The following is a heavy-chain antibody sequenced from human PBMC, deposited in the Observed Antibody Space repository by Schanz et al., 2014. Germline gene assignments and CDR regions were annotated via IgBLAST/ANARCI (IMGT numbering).Heavy chain of an antibody. J-gene: IGHJ6*02. CDR1: GASISSSNW. V-gene: IGHV4-4*02. CDR3: ARDSLRGATGCYGMDV. CDR2: IYHSGNT. D-gene: IGHD6-13*01. Sequence: QVQLQESGPGLVKPSGTLSLTCAVSGASISSSNWWSWVRQPPGKGLEWIGEIYHSGNTNYNASLKCRDTITGGKSKNKFSLKVTSVPAADTAVYYCARDSLRGATGCYGMDVWGQGTTVTVSS.